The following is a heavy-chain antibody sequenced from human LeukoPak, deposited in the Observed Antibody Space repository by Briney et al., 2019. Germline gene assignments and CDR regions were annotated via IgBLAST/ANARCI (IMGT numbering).Heavy chain of an antibody. Sequence: PSETLSLTCTVSGGSISSGSYYWSWIRQPAGKGLEWIGRIYTSGSTNYNPSLKSRVTISVDTSNNQFSLKLSSVTAADTAVYYCARDYGLTAPYYYGMDVWGQGTTVTVSS. CDR1: GGSISSGSYY. CDR2: IYTSGST. CDR3: ARDYGLTAPYYYGMDV. V-gene: IGHV4-61*02. D-gene: IGHD2-21*02. J-gene: IGHJ6*02.